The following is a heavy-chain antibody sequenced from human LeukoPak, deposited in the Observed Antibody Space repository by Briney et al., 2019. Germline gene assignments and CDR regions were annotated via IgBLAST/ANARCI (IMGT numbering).Heavy chain of an antibody. V-gene: IGHV4-38-2*02. D-gene: IGHD3-22*01. Sequence: PSETLSLTCSVSGYSIRSGYYWGWIRQPPGKGLEWIGSIYRSGSSYYNPSLRSRLTISIDTSKNQVSLKLSSVTAADTAMYYCAGEKHRGSYYYDSSGPGWFDPWGQGTLVTVSS. CDR1: GYSIRSGYY. CDR3: AGEKHRGSYYYDSSGPGWFDP. CDR2: IYRSGSS. J-gene: IGHJ5*02.